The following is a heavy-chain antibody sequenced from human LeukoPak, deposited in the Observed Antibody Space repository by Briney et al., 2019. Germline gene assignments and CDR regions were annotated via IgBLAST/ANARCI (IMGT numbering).Heavy chain of an antibody. Sequence: PSETLSLTCTVSGGSISPYYWSWIRQSPGKGLEWIGCVYYTGSSKYSPSLKSRVTISLDTSKNQLSLNLISVTAADTAVYYRARSGGAGGAVWGQGTLVTVSS. J-gene: IGHJ4*02. CDR2: VYYTGSS. CDR3: ARSGGAGGAV. D-gene: IGHD3-10*01. V-gene: IGHV4-59*01. CDR1: GGSISPYY.